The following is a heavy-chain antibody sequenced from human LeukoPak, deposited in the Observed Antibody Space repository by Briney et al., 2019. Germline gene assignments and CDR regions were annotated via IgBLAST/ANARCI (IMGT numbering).Heavy chain of an antibody. CDR3: ARGDIVVVPAALTPYYYYYMDV. CDR2: MNPNGGNT. D-gene: IGHD2-2*01. CDR1: GYTFTSYD. Sequence: ASVKVSCKASGYTFTSYDINWVRQATGQGLEWMGWMNPNGGNTGYAQKFQGRVTMTRNTSISTAYMELSSLRSEDTAVYYCARGDIVVVPAALTPYYYYYMDVWGKGTTVTVSS. J-gene: IGHJ6*03. V-gene: IGHV1-8*01.